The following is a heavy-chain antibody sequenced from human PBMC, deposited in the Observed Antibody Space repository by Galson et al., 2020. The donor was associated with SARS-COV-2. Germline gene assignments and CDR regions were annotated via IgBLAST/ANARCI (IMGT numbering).Heavy chain of an antibody. Sequence: ASETLSLTCAVYGGSFSGYYWSWIRQPPGKGLEWIGEINHSGSTNYNPSLKSRVTISVDTSKNQFSLKLSSVTAADTAVYYCARRQYCSSTSCYGSPFDYWGQGTLVTVSS. D-gene: IGHD2-2*01. CDR2: INHSGST. J-gene: IGHJ4*02. V-gene: IGHV4-34*01. CDR3: ARRQYCSSTSCYGSPFDY. CDR1: GGSFSGYY.